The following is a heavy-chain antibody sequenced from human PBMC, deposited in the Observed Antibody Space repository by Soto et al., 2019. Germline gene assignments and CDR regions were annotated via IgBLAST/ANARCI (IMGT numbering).Heavy chain of an antibody. CDR3: ARHVAHAPDWFDP. Sequence: GGSLRLSCAASGFTFSGSAMHWVRQASGKGLEWVGRIRSKANSYATAYAASVKGRFTISRDDSKNTAYLQMNSLRAEDTAVYYCARHVAHAPDWFDPWGLGTLVTVSS. V-gene: IGHV3-73*01. CDR2: IRSKANSYAT. CDR1: GFTFSGSA. J-gene: IGHJ5*02.